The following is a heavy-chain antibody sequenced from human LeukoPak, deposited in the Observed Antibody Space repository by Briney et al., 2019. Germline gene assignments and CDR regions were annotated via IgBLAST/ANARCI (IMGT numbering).Heavy chain of an antibody. CDR3: ARARCYYDSSGIFDY. V-gene: IGHV4-4*07. J-gene: IGHJ4*02. CDR2: IYTRGRI. CDR1: GGSFNSYS. D-gene: IGHD3-22*01. Sequence: SETLSLTCTVSGGSFNSYSITSASWSWIRQPAGKGLEWIGRIYTRGRISYNPSIKSRVTMSVDTSKNQFSLKLSSVTAADTAVYYCARARCYYDSSGIFDYWGQGTLVTVSS.